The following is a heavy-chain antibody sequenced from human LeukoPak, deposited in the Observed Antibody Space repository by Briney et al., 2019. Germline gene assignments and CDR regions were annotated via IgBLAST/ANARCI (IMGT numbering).Heavy chain of an antibody. V-gene: IGHV1-2*02. CDR2: IKPNSGAT. Sequence: ASVKVSCKASGYTFTVRYMHWVRQAPGQGLEWIGLIKPNSGATSYAQQYQGRVTMTRDTSISTAYMELSRLRSDDTAVYYCARDPTTVAHDAFDIWGQGTMVTVSS. CDR3: ARDPTTVAHDAFDI. D-gene: IGHD4-23*01. CDR1: GYTFTVRY. J-gene: IGHJ3*02.